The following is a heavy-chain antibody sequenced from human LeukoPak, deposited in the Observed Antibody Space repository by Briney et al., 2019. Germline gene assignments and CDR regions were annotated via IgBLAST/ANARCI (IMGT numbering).Heavy chain of an antibody. D-gene: IGHD2-15*01. CDR3: ARGCSGGSCYESKFDP. CDR1: GFTFSSYW. J-gene: IGHJ5*02. Sequence: GGSLRLSCAASGFTFSSYWMSWVRQAPGKGLEWVANIKQDGSEKYYVDSVKGRFTISRDNAKNSLYLQMNSLRAEDTAVYYCARGCSGGSCYESKFDPWGQGTLVTVSS. CDR2: IKQDGSEK. V-gene: IGHV3-7*01.